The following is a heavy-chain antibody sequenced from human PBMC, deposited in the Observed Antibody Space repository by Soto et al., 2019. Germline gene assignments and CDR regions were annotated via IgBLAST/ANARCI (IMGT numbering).Heavy chain of an antibody. D-gene: IGHD3-3*01. V-gene: IGHV1-18*01. Sequence: QVQLLQSGAEEKKPGASVKVSCKASGYTFTTDGISWVRQAPGQGLEWMGWISAYNGNTNYAQKLQDRVTMTTDTSTSTAYMELSRLIFDDTAVYYCARVIIGVDYFECWGQGTVVTVSS. CDR1: GYTFTTDG. J-gene: IGHJ4*02. CDR2: ISAYNGNT. CDR3: ARVIIGVDYFEC.